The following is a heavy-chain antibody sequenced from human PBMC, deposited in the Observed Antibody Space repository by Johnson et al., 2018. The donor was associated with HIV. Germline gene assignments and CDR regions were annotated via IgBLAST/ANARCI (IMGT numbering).Heavy chain of an antibody. CDR3: AKGGSHRSQDAFDI. Sequence: QVQLVESGGGVVQPGRSLRLSCAASGFTFRTFPMHWVRQAPGKGLEWMAFISYNEDKKYYADSVKGRFTISRDNSKNILYLQMNSLRAEDTATYYCAKGGSHRSQDAFDIWGQGTMVTVSS. J-gene: IGHJ3*02. CDR2: ISYNEDKK. D-gene: IGHD2-15*01. CDR1: GFTFRTFP. V-gene: IGHV3-30*04.